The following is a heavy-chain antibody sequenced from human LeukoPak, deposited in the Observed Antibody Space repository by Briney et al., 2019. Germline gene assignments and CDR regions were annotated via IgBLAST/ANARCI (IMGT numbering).Heavy chain of an antibody. CDR3: ASPPRDIVATITAAVDY. V-gene: IGHV3-30*04. CDR1: GFTFSSYA. J-gene: IGHJ4*02. D-gene: IGHD5-12*01. CDR2: ISYDGSNK. Sequence: GGSLRLSCAASGFTFSSYAMHWVRQAPGKGLAGVAVISYDGSNKYYADSVKGRFTISRDNSKNTLYLQMNSLRAEDTAVYYCASPPRDIVATITAAVDYWGQGTLVTVSS.